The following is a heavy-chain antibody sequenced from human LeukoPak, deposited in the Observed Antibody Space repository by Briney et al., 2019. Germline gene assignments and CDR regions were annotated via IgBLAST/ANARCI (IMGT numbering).Heavy chain of an antibody. CDR1: GFTFSNYW. CDR2: IKEDGSEK. J-gene: IGHJ5*02. Sequence: QPGGSLRLSCAASGFTFSNYWMTWVRQAPGKGLEWVANIKEDGSEKYYVDSVKGRFTISRDNAKNSLSLQMNSLRPEDTAVYYCASTRHLRSWGQGTLVTVSS. CDR3: ASTRHLRS. V-gene: IGHV3-7*01.